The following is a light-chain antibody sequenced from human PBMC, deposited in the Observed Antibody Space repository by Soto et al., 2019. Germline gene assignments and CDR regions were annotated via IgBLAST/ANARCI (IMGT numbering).Light chain of an antibody. Sequence: QSALTQPRSVSGSPGQSVTISCTGTSGDVGGYNYVSWYQQRPGEAPKLMIYDVTERPSGVPDRFSASKSGNTASLTISGLQADDEADYYCSSYAGSSWVFGGGTKLTVL. CDR1: SGDVGGYNY. CDR3: SSYAGSSWV. CDR2: DVT. J-gene: IGLJ3*02. V-gene: IGLV2-11*01.